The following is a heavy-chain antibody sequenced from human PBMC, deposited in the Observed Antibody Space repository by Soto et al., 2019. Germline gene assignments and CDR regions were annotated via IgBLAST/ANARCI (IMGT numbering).Heavy chain of an antibody. D-gene: IGHD6-19*01. CDR2: INPSSGGT. Sequence: QVQLVQSGAEVKKPGASVRVSCKASGYTFTAYYMHWVRQAPAHGLEWMGWINPSSGGTNYAQKFQGRVTMTRDKSISTAYLELSRLTSDDTAVYYCVRDRPVADHYYYYGMDLWGQGTTVTVPS. V-gene: IGHV1-2*02. CDR3: VRDRPVADHYYYYGMDL. CDR1: GYTFTAYY. J-gene: IGHJ6*02.